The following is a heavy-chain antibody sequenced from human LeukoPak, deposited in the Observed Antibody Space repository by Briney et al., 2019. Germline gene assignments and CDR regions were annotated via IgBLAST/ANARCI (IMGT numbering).Heavy chain of an antibody. J-gene: IGHJ3*02. V-gene: IGHV3-21*01. D-gene: IGHD6-6*01. CDR1: GFTFSSYT. CDR3: ARVSQLYRDI. CDR2: ISSSSSYM. Sequence: PGGSLRLSCAASGFTFSSYTMNWVRQAPGKGLEWVSSISSSSSYMFYADSVKGRFTISRDNAKNSLYLQMNSLRAEDTAVYYCARVSQLYRDIWGRGRMVIASS.